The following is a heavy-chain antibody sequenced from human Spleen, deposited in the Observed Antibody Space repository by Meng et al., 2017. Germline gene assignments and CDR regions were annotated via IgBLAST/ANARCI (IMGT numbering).Heavy chain of an antibody. D-gene: IGHD2/OR15-2a*01. CDR1: GTSIASYY. J-gene: IGHJ4*02. Sequence: GSLRLSCAVSGTSIASYYWSWIRQPPGKGLEWVAYISYSGSTNYNPSLESRVTISIDTSTNEFSLSLTSVTAADAAVYYCARTEYYNAFDYWGQGALVTVSS. CDR3: ARTEYYNAFDY. CDR2: ISYSGST. V-gene: IGHV4-59*13.